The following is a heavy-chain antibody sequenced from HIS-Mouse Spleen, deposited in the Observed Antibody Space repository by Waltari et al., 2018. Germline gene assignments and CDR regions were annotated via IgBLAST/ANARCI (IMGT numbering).Heavy chain of an antibody. V-gene: IGHV4-39*07. CDR1: GASISSSGYY. J-gene: IGHJ2*01. D-gene: IGHD6-13*01. CDR2: IYYSGST. CDR3: AREIPYSSSWYDWYFDL. Sequence: QLQLQESGPGLVKPSETLSLTRTVSGASISSSGYYWVWIRQPPGKGLEWIGSIYYSGSTYYNPSLKSRVTISVDTSKNQFSLKLSSVTAADTAVYYCAREIPYSSSWYDWYFDLWGRGTLVTVSS.